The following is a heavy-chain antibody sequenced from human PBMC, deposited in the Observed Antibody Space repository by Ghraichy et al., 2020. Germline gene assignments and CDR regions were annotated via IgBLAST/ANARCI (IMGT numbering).Heavy chain of an antibody. CDR2: ISAYNGNT. Sequence: ASVKVSCKASGYTFTSYGISWVRQAPGQGLEWMGWISAYNGNTNYAQKLQGRVTMTTDTSTSTAYMELRSLRSDDTAVYYCGRDLSVVGERSAFDIWGQGTMVTVSS. CDR1: GYTFTSYG. CDR3: GRDLSVVGERSAFDI. D-gene: IGHD2-15*01. J-gene: IGHJ3*02. V-gene: IGHV1-18*04.